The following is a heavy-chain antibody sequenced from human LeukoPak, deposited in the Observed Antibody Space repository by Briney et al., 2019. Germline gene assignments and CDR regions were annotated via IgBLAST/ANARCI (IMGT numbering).Heavy chain of an antibody. CDR2: INPSGGST. CDR1: GYTFTSYS. D-gene: IGHD3-16*01. J-gene: IGHJ5*02. CDR3: AREGGSIDWFDP. V-gene: IGHV1-46*01. Sequence: ASVKVSCKASGYTFTSYSMHWVRQAPGQGLEWMGIINPSGGSTSYAQKFQGRVTMTRDMSTSTVYMELSSLRSEDTAVYYCAREGGSIDWFDPWGQGTLVTVSS.